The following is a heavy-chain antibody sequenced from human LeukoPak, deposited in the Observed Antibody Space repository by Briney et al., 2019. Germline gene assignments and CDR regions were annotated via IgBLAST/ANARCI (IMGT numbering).Heavy chain of an antibody. D-gene: IGHD5-12*01. CDR2: ISPDATNS. J-gene: IGHJ4*02. CDR3: AAGYRSAYSWDS. V-gene: IGHV3-74*03. Sequence: GGSLRLSCAASGLAFSAYKMHWVRQAPGKGLVWVSNISPDATNSKYADFVEGRFTISRDNAKNTLYLQLNSLRVEDAAVYYCAAGYRSAYSWDSWGQGTLVTVSS. CDR1: GLAFSAYK.